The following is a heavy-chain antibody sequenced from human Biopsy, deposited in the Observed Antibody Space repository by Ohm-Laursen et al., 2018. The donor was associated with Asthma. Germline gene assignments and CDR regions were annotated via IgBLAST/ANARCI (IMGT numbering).Heavy chain of an antibody. J-gene: IGHJ4*02. D-gene: IGHD3-22*01. V-gene: IGHV4-31*03. Sequence: SDTLSLTCSVCGGSFSSSSYYWAWIRQHPGKGLEWIGFIYYSGSTYYNPSLKSRVSISIDTSKNQFSLKLSSVTAADTAVYYCARAQDYYDSRGYYRSFDYWGQGTLVTVSS. CDR1: GGSFSSSSYY. CDR3: ARAQDYYDSRGYYRSFDY. CDR2: IYYSGST.